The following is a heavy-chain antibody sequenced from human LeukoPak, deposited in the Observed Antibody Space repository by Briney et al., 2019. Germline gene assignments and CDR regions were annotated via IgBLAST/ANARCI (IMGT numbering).Heavy chain of an antibody. CDR3: ARADCNSSTCYLRRSWFDP. J-gene: IGHJ5*02. Sequence: PGGSLKLSCAGSGFSFNYYDMNWVRQAPGKGLEWVSSISPKSDFIYYSDSVRGRFTISRDNAENSLYLQMNSLRAEDTAVYYCARADCNSSTCYLRRSWFDPWGQGTLVTVSS. D-gene: IGHD2/OR15-2a*01. V-gene: IGHV3-21*01. CDR1: GFSFNYYD. CDR2: ISPKSDFI.